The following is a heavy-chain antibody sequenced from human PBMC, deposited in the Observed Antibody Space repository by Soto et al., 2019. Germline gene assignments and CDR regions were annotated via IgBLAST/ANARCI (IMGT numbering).Heavy chain of an antibody. CDR1: GFTFSSYA. D-gene: IGHD3-22*01. CDR2: ISGSGGST. V-gene: IGHV3-23*01. CDR3: AFPDDSSGFDY. J-gene: IGHJ4*02. Sequence: GGSLRLSCAASGFTFSSYAMNWVRQAPEKGLEWVSSISGSGGSTYYTDSVKGRFTISRDNSKNTLYLQMNSLRAGDTAVYYCAFPDDSSGFDYWGQGTLVTVSS.